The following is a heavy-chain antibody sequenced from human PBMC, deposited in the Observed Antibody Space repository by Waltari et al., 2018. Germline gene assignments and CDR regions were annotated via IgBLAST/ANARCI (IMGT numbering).Heavy chain of an antibody. V-gene: IGHV1-2*04. Sequence: HVQLVQSGAEVKKPGASVKVSCKASGYTFTGFYMHWVRLAPGQGLEWMGWINPNSGGTNYGQKFQGWGTRTRDKSISTAYMELSRLRSDDTAVYYGARGYCSSNSCYPFDYWGQGTLVTVSS. J-gene: IGHJ4*02. CDR2: INPNSGGT. CDR3: ARGYCSSNSCYPFDY. D-gene: IGHD2-2*01. CDR1: GYTFTGFY.